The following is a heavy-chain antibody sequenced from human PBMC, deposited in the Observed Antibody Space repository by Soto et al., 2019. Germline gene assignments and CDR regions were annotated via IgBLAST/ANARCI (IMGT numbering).Heavy chain of an antibody. J-gene: IGHJ4*02. D-gene: IGHD4-17*01. CDR2: IIPIFGTA. CDR3: ARALYGGNSVPIDY. CDR1: GGTFSSYA. Sequence: GASVKVSCKASGGTFSSYAISWVRQAPGQGLEWMGGIIPIFGTANYAQKFQGRVTITADESTSTAYMELSSLRSEDTAVYYCARALYGGNSVPIDYWGQGTLVTVSS. V-gene: IGHV1-69*13.